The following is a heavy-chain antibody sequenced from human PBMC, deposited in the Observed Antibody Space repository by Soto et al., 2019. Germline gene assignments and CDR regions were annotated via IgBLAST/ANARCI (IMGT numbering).Heavy chain of an antibody. CDR2: ISDSDGST. J-gene: IGHJ4*02. CDR1: GYAFSFG. D-gene: IGHD3-10*01. Sequence: VQSGGEVKKPGASVRVSCNASGYAFSFGFSWVRQAPGQGLEWMGWISDSDGSTNSAQKFRGRISLTTDTSTNTAYRDLLSLTSDDTAVYFCATYYFGSGSYYRFDNWGQGTLVTVSS. CDR3: ATYYFGSGSYYRFDN. V-gene: IGHV1-18*01.